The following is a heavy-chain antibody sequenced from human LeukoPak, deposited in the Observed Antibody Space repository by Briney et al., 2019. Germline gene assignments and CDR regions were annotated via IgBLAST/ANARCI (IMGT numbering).Heavy chain of an antibody. J-gene: IGHJ6*02. CDR1: GFTVSSNY. CDR3: AKRDTAMPYYYYYGMDV. Sequence: GGSLRLSCAASGFTVSSNYMSWVRQAPGKGLEWVSVIYSGGSTYYADSVKGRFTISRDNSKNTLYLQMNSLRAEDTAVYYCAKRDTAMPYYYYYGMDVWGQGTTVTVSS. D-gene: IGHD5-18*01. CDR2: IYSGGST. V-gene: IGHV3-53*01.